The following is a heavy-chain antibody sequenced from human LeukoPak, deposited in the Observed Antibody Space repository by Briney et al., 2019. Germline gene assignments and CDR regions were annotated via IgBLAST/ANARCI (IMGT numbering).Heavy chain of an antibody. J-gene: IGHJ4*02. V-gene: IGHV4-38-2*02. Sequence: PSETLSLTCTVSGYSISSGYYWGWIRQPPGKGLEWIGSIYHSGSTYYNPSLKSRVTIPVDTSKNQFSLKLSSVTAADTAVYYCARYQDSSGYYLFDYWGQGILVTVSS. CDR2: IYHSGST. D-gene: IGHD3-22*01. CDR3: ARYQDSSGYYLFDY. CDR1: GYSISSGYY.